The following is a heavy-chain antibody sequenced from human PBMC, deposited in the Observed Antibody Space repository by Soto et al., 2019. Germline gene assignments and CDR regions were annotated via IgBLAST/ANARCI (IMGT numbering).Heavy chain of an antibody. V-gene: IGHV4-39*01. D-gene: IGHD3-10*01. CDR2: IYYSGST. J-gene: IGHJ4*02. CDR3: ARIGLLLWFGELLPHPADY. CDR1: GGSISSSSYY. Sequence: SETLFLTCTVSGGSISSSSYYWGWIRQPPGKGLEWIGSIYYSGSTYYNPSLKSRVTISVDTSKNQFSLKLSSVTAADTAVYYCARIGLLLWFGELLPHPADYWGQGTLVTVS.